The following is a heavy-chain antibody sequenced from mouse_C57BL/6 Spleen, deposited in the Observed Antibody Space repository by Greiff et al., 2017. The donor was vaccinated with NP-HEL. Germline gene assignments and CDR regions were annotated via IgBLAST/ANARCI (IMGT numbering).Heavy chain of an antibody. Sequence: QVQLQQPGTELVKPGASVKLSCKASGYTFTSYWMHWVKQRPGQGLEWIGNINPSNGGTNYNEKFKSKATLTVDKSSSTAYMQLSSLTSEDSAVYYCARFTSSGPYYYAMDYWGQGTSVTVSS. CDR2: INPSNGGT. CDR3: ARFTSSGPYYYAMDY. V-gene: IGHV1-53*01. J-gene: IGHJ4*01. D-gene: IGHD3-2*02. CDR1: GYTFTSYW.